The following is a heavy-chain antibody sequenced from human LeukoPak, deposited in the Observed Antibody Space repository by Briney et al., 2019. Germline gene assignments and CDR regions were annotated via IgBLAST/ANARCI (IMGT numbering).Heavy chain of an antibody. V-gene: IGHV3-21*01. Sequence: EGSLRLSCAASGFTFSSYSMNWVRQAPGKGLEWVSSISSSSSYIYYADSVKGRFTISRDNSKNTLYLQMNSLRAEDTAVYYCAKPASGSYMNAFDIWGQGTMVTVSS. CDR1: GFTFSSYS. J-gene: IGHJ3*02. D-gene: IGHD1-26*01. CDR2: ISSSSSYI. CDR3: AKPASGSYMNAFDI.